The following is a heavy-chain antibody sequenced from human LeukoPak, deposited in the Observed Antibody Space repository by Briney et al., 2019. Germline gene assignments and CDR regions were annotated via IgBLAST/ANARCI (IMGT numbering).Heavy chain of an antibody. D-gene: IGHD3-16*01. CDR1: GGSISSSSYY. Sequence: PSETLSLTCTVSGGSISSSSYYWGWIRQPPGKGLEWIGSIYYSGSTYYNPSLKSRVTISVDTSKNQFSLKLSSVTAADTAVYYCARWGGYGDSFDYWGQGTLVTVSS. J-gene: IGHJ4*02. V-gene: IGHV4-39*07. CDR3: ARWGGYGDSFDY. CDR2: IYYSGST.